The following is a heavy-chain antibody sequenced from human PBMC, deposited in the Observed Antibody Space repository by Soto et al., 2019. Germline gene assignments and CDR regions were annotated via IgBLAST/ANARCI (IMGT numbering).Heavy chain of an antibody. J-gene: IGHJ6*02. CDR2: IKSKTDGGTT. D-gene: IGHD3-16*01. CDR3: TTVSPVSRTGYYGMDV. Sequence: GGSLRLSCAASGFTFSNAWMSWVRQAPGKGLEWVGRIKSKTDGGTTDYAAPVKGRFTISRDDSKNTLYLQMNSLKTEDTAVYYCTTVSPVSRTGYYGMDVWGQGTTVTVSS. V-gene: IGHV3-15*01. CDR1: GFTFSNAW.